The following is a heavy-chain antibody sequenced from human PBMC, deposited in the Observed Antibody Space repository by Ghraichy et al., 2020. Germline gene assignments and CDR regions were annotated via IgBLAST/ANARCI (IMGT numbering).Heavy chain of an antibody. J-gene: IGHJ5*02. CDR2: IYPGDSDT. Sequence: GESLNISCKGSGYSFTSYWIGWVRQMPGKGLEWMGIIYPGDSDTRYSPSFQGQVTISADKSISTAYLQWSSLKASDTAMYYCARRGSSPINWFDPWGQGTLVTVSS. D-gene: IGHD6-13*01. CDR1: GYSFTSYW. CDR3: ARRGSSPINWFDP. V-gene: IGHV5-51*01.